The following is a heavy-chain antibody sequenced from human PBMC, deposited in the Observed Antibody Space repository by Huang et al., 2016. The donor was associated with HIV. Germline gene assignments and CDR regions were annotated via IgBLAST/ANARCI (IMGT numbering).Heavy chain of an antibody. CDR1: GFTFSRYS. V-gene: IGHV3-48*02. CDR2: ISSRSNRI. J-gene: IGHJ4*02. Sequence: EVQLVESGGGLVQPGGSLRLSCAASGFTFSRYSMNWIRQAPGKGLGWVSYISSRSNRIYYADSVKGRFTISRDDAKNSVYLQMSSLRDEDTAVYYCATGDSSVSQGGQWGRGTLVTVSS. CDR3: ATGDSSVSQGGQ. D-gene: IGHD3-22*01.